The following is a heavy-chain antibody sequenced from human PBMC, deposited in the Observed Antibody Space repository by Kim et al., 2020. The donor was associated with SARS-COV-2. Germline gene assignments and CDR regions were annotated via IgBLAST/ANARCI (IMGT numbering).Heavy chain of an antibody. CDR2: IYYSGST. J-gene: IGHJ3*02. D-gene: IGHD6-13*01. CDR3: ARSVPGAAARLEAFDI. Sequence: SETLSLTCTVSGGSISSYYWSWIRQPPGKGLEWIGYIYYSGSTNYNPSLKSRVTISVDTSKNQFSLKLSSVTAADTAVYYCARSVPGAAARLEAFDIWGQGTMVTVSS. V-gene: IGHV4-59*01. CDR1: GGSISSYY.